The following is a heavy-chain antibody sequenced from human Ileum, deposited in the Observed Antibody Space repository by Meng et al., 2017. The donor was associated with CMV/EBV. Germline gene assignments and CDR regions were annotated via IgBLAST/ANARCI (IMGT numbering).Heavy chain of an antibody. J-gene: IGHJ4*02. CDR3: ARGSGSYYDY. CDR1: EFSFRNYR. Sequence: LYCAASEFSFRNYRMNWVRQAPGKGLEWVASISTASSYIFYADSVKGRFTISRDNAKSSLYLQMDSLRVEDTAVYYCARGSGSYYDYWGQGTLVTVSS. CDR2: ISTASSYI. V-gene: IGHV3-21*01. D-gene: IGHD1-26*01.